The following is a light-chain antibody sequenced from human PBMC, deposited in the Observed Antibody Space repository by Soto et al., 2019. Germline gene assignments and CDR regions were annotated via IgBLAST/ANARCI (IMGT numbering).Light chain of an antibody. CDR1: SSDIGVYNY. Sequence: QSVLTQPPSASRSPGQSVTISCTGTSSDIGVYNYVSWYQQHPGKAPKLMIYEVSKRPSGVPDRFSGSKSGNTAPLTVSGLEAEDEADYYCSSYAGSNNLYVFGTGTKVTVL. J-gene: IGLJ1*01. CDR3: SSYAGSNNLYV. V-gene: IGLV2-8*01. CDR2: EVS.